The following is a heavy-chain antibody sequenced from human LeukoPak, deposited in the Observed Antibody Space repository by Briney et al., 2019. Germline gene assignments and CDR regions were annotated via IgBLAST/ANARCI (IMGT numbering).Heavy chain of an antibody. D-gene: IGHD3-22*01. V-gene: IGHV3-30*18. Sequence: GGSLRLSCAASGFTFSSYAMHWVRQAPGKGLEWVAVISYDGSNKLFADSVKGRFTSSRDNSKSTLYLQMNSLRAEDTAVYYCAKSPGSSGYYPLYLDYWGQGTLVTVSS. CDR2: ISYDGSNK. CDR1: GFTFSSYA. J-gene: IGHJ4*02. CDR3: AKSPGSSGYYPLYLDY.